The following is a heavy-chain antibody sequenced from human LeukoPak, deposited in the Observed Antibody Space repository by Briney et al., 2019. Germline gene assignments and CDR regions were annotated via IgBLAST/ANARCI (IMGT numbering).Heavy chain of an antibody. J-gene: IGHJ4*02. V-gene: IGHV4-61*09. Sequence: SETLSLTCTVSGGSLDLGSYHWTWVRQPPGKGLEWIGHFYSSGNAIARYNPSLESRVTISLDTSKNQFSLKLTSVTAADTAVYYCARDLRYSASYWGQGTLVTVSS. CDR2: FYSSGNA. CDR3: ARDLRYSASY. CDR1: GGSLDLGSYH. D-gene: IGHD2-21*01.